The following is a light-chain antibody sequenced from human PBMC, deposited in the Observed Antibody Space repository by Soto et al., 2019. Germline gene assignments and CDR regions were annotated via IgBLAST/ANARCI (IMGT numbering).Light chain of an antibody. J-gene: IGLJ1*01. V-gene: IGLV2-23*02. CDR2: EVH. Sequence: QSALTHPASVSGSPGQSITISCTGTSSDVGSYIVVSWYQQHPGKAPRLMIFEVHRRPSGVSDRFSGSKSGNTASLTISGLQAEDEADYYCCSYGGSSNPYVFGSGTKVTVL. CDR1: SSDVGSYIV. CDR3: CSYGGSSNPYV.